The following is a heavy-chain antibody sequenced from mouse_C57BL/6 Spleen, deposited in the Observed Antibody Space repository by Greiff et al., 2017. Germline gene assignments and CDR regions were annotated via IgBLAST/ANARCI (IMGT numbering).Heavy chain of an antibody. J-gene: IGHJ4*01. D-gene: IGHD2-1*01. V-gene: IGHV1-58*01. CDR1: GYTFTSYG. CDR3: ARDYGNHLYAMDY. Sequence: DVKLQESGAELVRPGSSVKMSCKTSGYTFTSYGINWVKQRPGQGLEWIGYIYIGNGYTEYNEKFKGKATLTSDTSSSTAYMQLSSLTSEDSAIYFCARDYGNHLYAMDYWGQGTSVTVSS. CDR2: IYIGNGYT.